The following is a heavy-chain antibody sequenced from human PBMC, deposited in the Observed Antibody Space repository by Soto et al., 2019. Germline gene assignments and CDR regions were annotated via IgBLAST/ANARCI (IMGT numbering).Heavy chain of an antibody. V-gene: IGHV4-34*01. CDR3: GRAHRDLQQLVHYYYSMDV. J-gene: IGHJ6*02. D-gene: IGHD6-13*01. Sequence: SETLSLTCAVYGGSFSGYYWSWIRQPPGKGLEWIGEINHSGSTNYNPSLKSRVTISVDTSKNQFSLKLTSVTAADTAVYYCGRAHRDLQQLVHYYYSMDVWGQGTTVTVSS. CDR2: INHSGST. CDR1: GGSFSGYY.